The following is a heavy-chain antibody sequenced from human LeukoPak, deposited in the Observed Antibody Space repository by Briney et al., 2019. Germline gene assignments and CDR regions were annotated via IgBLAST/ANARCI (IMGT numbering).Heavy chain of an antibody. D-gene: IGHD3-22*01. J-gene: IGHJ6*02. CDR1: GFTFSSYA. CDR2: ISYDGSNK. Sequence: GGSLRLSCAASGFTFSSYAMHWVRQAPGKGLEWVAVISYDGSNKYYADSVKGRFTISRDNSKNTLYLQMNSLRAEDTAVYYCARVCYDSSGYCIDYYYGMDVWGQGTTVTVSS. V-gene: IGHV3-30-3*01. CDR3: ARVCYDSSGYCIDYYYGMDV.